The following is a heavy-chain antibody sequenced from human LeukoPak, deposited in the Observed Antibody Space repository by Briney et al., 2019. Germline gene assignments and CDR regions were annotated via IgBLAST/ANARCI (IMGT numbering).Heavy chain of an antibody. CDR2: FDPEDGET. Sequence: ASVKVSCEVSGYTLTELSMHWVRQAPGKGLEWMGGFDPEDGETIYAQKFQGRVTMTEDTSTDTAYMELSSLRSEDTAVYYCATDRALYGSGSYYSIGQSYWGQGTLVTVSS. CDR3: ATDRALYGSGSYYSIGQSY. J-gene: IGHJ4*02. V-gene: IGHV1-24*01. CDR1: GYTLTELS. D-gene: IGHD3-10*01.